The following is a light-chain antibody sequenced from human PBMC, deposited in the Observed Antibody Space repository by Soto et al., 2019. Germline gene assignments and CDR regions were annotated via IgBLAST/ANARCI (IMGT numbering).Light chain of an antibody. CDR3: QQYMSYS. Sequence: DIQLTQPPSTLPASVGDRVTITCRASQRISNWLAWYHQKPGTAPKLLIYHASTLDSGVPSRFNCSGSGTAFTLTISGLQADVFATYYCQQYMSYSFRQGAKVEIK. CDR1: QRISNW. J-gene: IGKJ1*01. CDR2: HAS. V-gene: IGKV1-5*01.